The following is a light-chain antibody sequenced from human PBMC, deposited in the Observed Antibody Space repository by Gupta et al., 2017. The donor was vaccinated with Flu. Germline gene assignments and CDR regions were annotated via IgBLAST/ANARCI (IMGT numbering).Light chain of an antibody. CDR2: CAS. J-gene: IGKJ1*01. CDR3: ICYGSSCI. CDR1: QRVNSWL. V-gene: IGKV3-20*01. Sequence: EVVLTQSPDTLSVSPGERATRSCRASQRVNSWLLSWYQRKPGQPSRLLIYCASNRTPGRPDRFSGSGSGTDFTLTISRLEAEDFAVYFCICYGSSCIFGLGTKVEGK.